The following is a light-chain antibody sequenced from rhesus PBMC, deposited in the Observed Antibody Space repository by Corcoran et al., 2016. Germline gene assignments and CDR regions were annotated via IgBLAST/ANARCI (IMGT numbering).Light chain of an antibody. J-gene: IGKJ1*01. V-gene: IGKV1-21*01. CDR1: QGISSW. CDR3: QQYNSAHPWT. Sequence: DIQMTQSPSSLSASVGDRVTITCRASQGISSWLAWYQQKPGKAPKLLLYRASHLRSGVPSRFSGSGSGTDYPLTKTSLKPEDFATYHCQQYNSAHPWTFGQGTKVEIK. CDR2: RAS.